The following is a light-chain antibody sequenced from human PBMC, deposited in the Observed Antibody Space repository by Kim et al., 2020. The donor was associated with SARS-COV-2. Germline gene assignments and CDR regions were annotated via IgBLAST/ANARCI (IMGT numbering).Light chain of an antibody. V-gene: IGKV1-9*01. CDR3: QQLNDYPIT. J-gene: IGKJ5*01. CDR2: AAS. CDR1: QGIGRF. Sequence: ASVGDRVTITCRASQGIGRFLAWYQQKPGKAPKLLIYAASSLQSGVPSRFSGTGSGTEFTLTISSLQAGDFATYYCQQLNDYPITFGQGTRLEIK.